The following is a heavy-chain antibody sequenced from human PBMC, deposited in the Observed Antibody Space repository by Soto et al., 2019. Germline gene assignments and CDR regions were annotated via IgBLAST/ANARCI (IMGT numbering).Heavy chain of an antibody. D-gene: IGHD6-19*01. CDR1: GFSLSTSGVG. CDR3: AHSIGDSSGWVPFDY. Sequence: SGPTLVNPTQTLTLTCTFSGFSLSTSGVGVGWIRQPPGKALEWLALIYWDDDKRYSPSLKSRLTITKDTSKNQVVLTMTNMDPVDTATYYCAHSIGDSSGWVPFDYWGQGTLVTVSS. V-gene: IGHV2-5*02. CDR2: IYWDDDK. J-gene: IGHJ4*02.